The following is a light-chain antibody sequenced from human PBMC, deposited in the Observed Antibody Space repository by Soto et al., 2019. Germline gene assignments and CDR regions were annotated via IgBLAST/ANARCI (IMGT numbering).Light chain of an antibody. J-gene: IGKJ1*01. V-gene: IGKV3-11*01. CDR3: HRRQSWPRT. CDR2: LTS. CDR1: QAVNTR. Sequence: EIVLTQSPATLSSFPGDRVTLSCRASQAVNTRLAWYQHKPGQAPRLLIYLTSNRAAGIPARFSGSGSGTDFTLTSSDVQPEDFAVYYCHRRQSWPRTFGQGTKVDIK.